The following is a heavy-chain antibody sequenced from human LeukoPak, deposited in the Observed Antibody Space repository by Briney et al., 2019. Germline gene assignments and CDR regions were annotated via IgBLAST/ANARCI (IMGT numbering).Heavy chain of an antibody. J-gene: IGHJ4*02. Sequence: GGSLRLSCAASGFTFSSYGMHWVRQAPGKGLEWVAFIRYDGSNKYYADSVKGRFTISRDNSKNTLYRQMNSLRAEDTAVYYCAKGSCGYSGYGPGCLFDYWGQGTLVTVSS. CDR3: AKGSCGYSGYGPGCLFDY. CDR1: GFTFSSYG. CDR2: IRYDGSNK. D-gene: IGHD5-12*01. V-gene: IGHV3-30*02.